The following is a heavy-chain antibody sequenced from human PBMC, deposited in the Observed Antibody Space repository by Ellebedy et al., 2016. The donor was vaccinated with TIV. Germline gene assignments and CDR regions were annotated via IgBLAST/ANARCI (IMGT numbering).Heavy chain of an antibody. CDR3: ARDSGSHPGMDV. J-gene: IGHJ6*02. CDR2: ISSSSSYI. Sequence: GESLKISXAASGFTFSSYSMNWVRQAPGKGLEWVSSISSSSSYIYYADSVKGRFTISRDNAKNSLYLQMNSLRAEDTAVYYCARDSGSHPGMDVWGQGTTVTVSS. D-gene: IGHD1-26*01. V-gene: IGHV3-21*01. CDR1: GFTFSSYS.